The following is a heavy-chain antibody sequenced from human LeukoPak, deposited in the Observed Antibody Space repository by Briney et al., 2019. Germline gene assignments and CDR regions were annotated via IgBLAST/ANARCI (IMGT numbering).Heavy chain of an antibody. D-gene: IGHD5-18*01. CDR3: ASSLYGYYSLDY. CDR2: IYYSGST. Sequence: PSETLSLTCTVSGGSISSSSYYWGWIRQPPGKGLEWIGSIYYSGSTYYNPSLKSRVTISVDTSKNQFSLKLSSVTAADTAVYYCASSLYGYYSLDYWGQGTLVTVSS. V-gene: IGHV4-39*07. CDR1: GGSISSSSYY. J-gene: IGHJ4*02.